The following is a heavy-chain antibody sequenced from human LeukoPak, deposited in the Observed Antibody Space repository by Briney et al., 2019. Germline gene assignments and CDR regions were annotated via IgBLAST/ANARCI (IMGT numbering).Heavy chain of an antibody. CDR2: ISYDGSKK. CDR1: GFTFRSHG. J-gene: IGHJ4*02. Sequence: GGSLRLSCAASGFTFRSHGMHWVRQAPGKGREGAAVISYDGSKKDYADSVKGRFTISRDSAKNTVYLQMNSLRTEDTAFYYCARDLSGSYSVDYWGQGTLVTVSS. V-gene: IGHV3-30-3*01. CDR3: ARDLSGSYSVDY. D-gene: IGHD3-10*01.